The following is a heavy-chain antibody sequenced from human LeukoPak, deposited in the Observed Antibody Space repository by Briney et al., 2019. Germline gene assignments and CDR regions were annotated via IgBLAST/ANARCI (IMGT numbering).Heavy chain of an antibody. CDR2: IYTSGST. Sequence: SETLSLTCTVSGGSISSYYWSWIRQPPGKGLEWIGRIYTSGSTNYNPSLKSRVTMSVDTSKNQFSLKLSSVTAADTAVYYCAREAYYDFWSATTRFDPWGQGTLVTVSS. J-gene: IGHJ5*02. CDR3: AREAYYDFWSATTRFDP. V-gene: IGHV4-4*07. CDR1: GGSISSYY. D-gene: IGHD3-3*01.